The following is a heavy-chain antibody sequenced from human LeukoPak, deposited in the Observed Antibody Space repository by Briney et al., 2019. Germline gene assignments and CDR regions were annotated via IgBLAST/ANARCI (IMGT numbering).Heavy chain of an antibody. D-gene: IGHD3-22*01. CDR3: TTDSSYYYDSSGYYIANDAFDI. Sequence: GWSFRLYCAASGFTFSYAWMSWVRQAPRKGLECVCRIKSNTDGGTTDYAAPVKGRFTISRDDSKNTLYLQMNSLKTEDTAVYYRTTDSSYYYDSSGYYIANDAFDIWGQGTMVTVSS. CDR2: IKSNTDGGTT. J-gene: IGHJ3*02. CDR1: GFTFSYAW. V-gene: IGHV3-15*01.